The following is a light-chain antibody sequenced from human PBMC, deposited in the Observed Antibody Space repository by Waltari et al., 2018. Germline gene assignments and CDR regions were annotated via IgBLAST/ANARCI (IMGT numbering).Light chain of an antibody. CDR3: QQYGAART. Sequence: IVLTQSPGTVSLSPGERATLSCRASQKTSSSYIAWYQHKPAQAPRLLIYAASSRATGIPDRFSGTGSVTDFTLTISILEPEDVAVYYCQQYGAARTFGQGTRVDIK. J-gene: IGKJ1*01. CDR2: AAS. V-gene: IGKV3-20*01. CDR1: QKTSSSY.